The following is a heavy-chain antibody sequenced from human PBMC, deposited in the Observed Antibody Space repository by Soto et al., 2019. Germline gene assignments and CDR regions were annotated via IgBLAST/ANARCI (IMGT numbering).Heavy chain of an antibody. CDR1: GFTLSSYG. CDR3: AKAEEWLQYYFDY. CDR2: ISYDGSNK. J-gene: IGHJ4*02. D-gene: IGHD2-8*01. V-gene: IGHV3-30*18. Sequence: GGSLGLSCAASGFTLSSYGMHWVRQAPGKGLEWVAVISYDGSNKYYADSVKGRFTISRDNSKNTLYLQMNSLRAEDTAVYYCAKAEEWLQYYFDYWGQGTLVTVSS.